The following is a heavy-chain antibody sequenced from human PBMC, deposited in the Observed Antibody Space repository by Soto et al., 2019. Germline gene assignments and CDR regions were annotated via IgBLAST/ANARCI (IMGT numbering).Heavy chain of an antibody. D-gene: IGHD1-26*01. V-gene: IGHV4-59*01. CDR3: AREGASGRYVY. CDR1: GGSISSYY. CDR2: IYYSGST. Sequence: SETLSLTCTVSGGSISSYYRSWIRQPPGKGLEWIGYIYYSGSTNYNPSLKSRVTISVDTSKNQFSLKLSSVTAADTAVYYCAREGASGRYVYWGQGTLVTVSS. J-gene: IGHJ4*02.